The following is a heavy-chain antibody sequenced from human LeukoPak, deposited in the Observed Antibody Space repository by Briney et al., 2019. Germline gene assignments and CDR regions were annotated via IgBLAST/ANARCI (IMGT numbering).Heavy chain of an antibody. CDR2: IYFTGNT. V-gene: IGHV4-38-2*02. D-gene: IGHD4-17*01. J-gene: IGHJ4*02. CDR3: ARDGLDYGDYGGGY. CDR1: GYSISSGYY. Sequence: SETLSLACTVSGYSISSGYYWAWIRQPPGRGLEWIGSIYFTGNTYYNSSLQSRVIISVDTSNNQFSLQLDSVTAADTAVYYCARDGLDYGDYGGGYWGQGTLVTVSS.